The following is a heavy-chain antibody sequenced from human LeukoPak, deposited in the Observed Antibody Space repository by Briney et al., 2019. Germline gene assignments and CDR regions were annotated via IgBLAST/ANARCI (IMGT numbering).Heavy chain of an antibody. J-gene: IGHJ4*02. Sequence: GGSLRLSCAASGFTFSSYWMSWVRQAPGKGLEWVANIKQDGSEKNYVDSVKGRFTISRDNAKNSLYLQMNSLRAEDTAVYYCAREGLQWLVTSPLDYWGQGALVTVSS. D-gene: IGHD6-19*01. CDR3: AREGLQWLVTSPLDY. CDR1: GFTFSSYW. CDR2: IKQDGSEK. V-gene: IGHV3-7*04.